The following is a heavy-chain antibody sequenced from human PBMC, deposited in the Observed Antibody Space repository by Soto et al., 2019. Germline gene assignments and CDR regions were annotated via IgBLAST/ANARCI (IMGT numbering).Heavy chain of an antibody. D-gene: IGHD2-15*01. CDR2: IYYRGST. CDR1: GGSISSSRYY. Sequence: QLQLQESGPGLVKPSETLSLTCTVSGGSISSSRYYWGWIRQPPGKGLEWIGSIYYRGSTYYNPSLKSRVTISVDTSKNQFSLKLSSVTAADTAVYYCASQDSYYYYYGMDVWGQGTTVTVSS. J-gene: IGHJ6*02. CDR3: ASQDSYYYYYGMDV. V-gene: IGHV4-39*01.